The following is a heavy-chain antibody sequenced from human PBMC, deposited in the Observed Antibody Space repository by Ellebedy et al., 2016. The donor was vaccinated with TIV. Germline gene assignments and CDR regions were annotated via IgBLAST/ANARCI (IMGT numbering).Heavy chain of an antibody. Sequence: SETLSLXXTVSGGSISSGDYYWSWIRQPPGKGLEWIGYIYYSGSAYYNPSLKSRVTISVDTSKNQFSLKLSSVTAADTAVYYCARRGFMEWNKNWFDPWGQGTLVTVFS. CDR1: GGSISSGDYY. CDR3: ARRGFMEWNKNWFDP. CDR2: IYYSGSA. J-gene: IGHJ5*02. D-gene: IGHD3-3*01. V-gene: IGHV4-30-4*01.